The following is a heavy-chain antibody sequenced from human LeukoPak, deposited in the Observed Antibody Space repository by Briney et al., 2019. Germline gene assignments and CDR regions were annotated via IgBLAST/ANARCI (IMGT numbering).Heavy chain of an antibody. Sequence: GGSLRLSCAASGFTFSSYGMHWVRQAPGKGLEWVAVIWYDGSNKYYADSVKGRFTISRDNSKNTLYLQMNSLRAEDTAVYYCARGNYGGNSRWFDPWGQGTLVTVSS. V-gene: IGHV3-33*01. CDR1: GFTFSSYG. D-gene: IGHD4-23*01. CDR2: IWYDGSNK. CDR3: ARGNYGGNSRWFDP. J-gene: IGHJ5*02.